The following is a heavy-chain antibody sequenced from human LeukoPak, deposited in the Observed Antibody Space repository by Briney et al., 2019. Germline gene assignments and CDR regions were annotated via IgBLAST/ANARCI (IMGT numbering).Heavy chain of an antibody. J-gene: IGHJ1*01. Sequence: PSETLSLTCAVYGASFSGYYWSWIRQPPGKGLEWIWEINHSGTTNYNPSLKSRVTISVDTSKNQFSLKLSSVTSADTAVYYCARAGGYFRGAEYFQYWGQGTLVTVSS. D-gene: IGHD3-22*01. CDR1: GASFSGYY. CDR2: INHSGTT. V-gene: IGHV4-34*01. CDR3: ARAGGYFRGAEYFQY.